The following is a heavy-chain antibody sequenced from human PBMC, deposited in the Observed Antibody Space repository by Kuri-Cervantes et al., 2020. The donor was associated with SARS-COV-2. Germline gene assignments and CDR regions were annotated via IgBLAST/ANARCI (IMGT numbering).Heavy chain of an antibody. J-gene: IGHJ4*02. CDR3: ARLVPYYDFWSGSYYFDY. CDR1: GGSISSSSYY. V-gene: IGHV4-39*01. Sequence: ESLKISCTVSGGSISSSSYYWGWIRQPPGKGLEWIGSIYYSGSTYYNPSLKSRVTISVDTSMNQFPLKLSSVTAADTAVYYCARLVPYYDFWSGSYYFDYWGQGTLVTVSS. D-gene: IGHD3-3*01. CDR2: IYYSGST.